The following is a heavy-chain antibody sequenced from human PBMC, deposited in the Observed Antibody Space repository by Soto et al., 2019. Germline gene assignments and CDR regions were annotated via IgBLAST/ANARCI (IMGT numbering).Heavy chain of an antibody. Sequence: EVQLLESGGGFVQPGGSLRLSCVASGFTFSNYAMNWVRQAPGKRLEWVSSITGRHFNTYYADSVKGRFTISRDNSKNTLYLQMNSLRDEDAAIYYCAKGEREPCTSTTCYWFDYWGQGTLVTVSS. D-gene: IGHD2-2*01. CDR3: AKGEREPCTSTTCYWFDY. J-gene: IGHJ4*02. CDR1: GFTFSNYA. V-gene: IGHV3-23*01. CDR2: ITGRHFNT.